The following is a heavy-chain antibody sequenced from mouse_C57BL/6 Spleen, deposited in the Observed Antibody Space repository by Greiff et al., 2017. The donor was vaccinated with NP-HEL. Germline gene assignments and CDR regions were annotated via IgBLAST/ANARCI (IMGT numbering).Heavy chain of an antibody. CDR3: AMALRIRSFDY. CDR2: INPNNGGT. J-gene: IGHJ2*01. V-gene: IGHV1-26*01. CDR1: GYTFTDYY. Sequence: EVQLQQSGPELVKPGASVKISCKASGYTFTDYYMNWVKQSHGKSLEWIGDINPNNGGTSYNQKFKGKATLTVDKSSSTAYMELRSLTSADSAVYYCAMALRIRSFDYWGQGTTLTVSS.